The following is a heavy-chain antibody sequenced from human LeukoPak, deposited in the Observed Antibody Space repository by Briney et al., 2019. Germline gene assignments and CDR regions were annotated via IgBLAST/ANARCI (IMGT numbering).Heavy chain of an antibody. CDR1: GFTFRTYS. Sequence: GGSLRLSCAASGFTFRTYSMNWVRQAPGKGLEWISYISSDSSIIYYADSVKGRFTISRDNAKNSLFLQMNSLTDGDTAVYYCTRDNIAAVSGNYWGQGTLVTVPS. V-gene: IGHV3-48*02. J-gene: IGHJ4*02. CDR2: ISSDSSII. D-gene: IGHD6-13*01. CDR3: TRDNIAAVSGNY.